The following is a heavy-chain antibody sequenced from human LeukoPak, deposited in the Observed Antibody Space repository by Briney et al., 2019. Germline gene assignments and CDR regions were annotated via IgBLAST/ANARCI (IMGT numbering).Heavy chain of an antibody. CDR2: INGDGSSI. D-gene: IGHD3-10*02. CDR1: GFTFRSYW. J-gene: IGHJ6*04. CDR3: AELGITMIGGV. Sequence: GGSLRLSCAGSGFTFRSYWIHWVRQDPGKGLVWVTRINGDGSSIRYADSVKGRFTISRDNAKNSLYLQMNSLRAEDTAVYYCAELGITMIGGVWGKGTTVTISS. V-gene: IGHV3-74*01.